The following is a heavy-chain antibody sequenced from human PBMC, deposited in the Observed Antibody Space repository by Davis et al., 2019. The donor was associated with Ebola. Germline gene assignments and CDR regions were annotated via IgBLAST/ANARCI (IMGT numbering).Heavy chain of an antibody. CDR1: GASISSYY. CDR3: ARPGDYFDY. V-gene: IGHV4-59*04. D-gene: IGHD4-17*01. Sequence: SETLSLTCTVSGASISSYYWSWIRPPPGKGLEWIGYIYYSGSTYYNPSLKSRVTISVDTSKNQFSLKLSSVTAADTAVYYCARPGDYFDYWGQGTLVTVSS. J-gene: IGHJ4*02. CDR2: IYYSGST.